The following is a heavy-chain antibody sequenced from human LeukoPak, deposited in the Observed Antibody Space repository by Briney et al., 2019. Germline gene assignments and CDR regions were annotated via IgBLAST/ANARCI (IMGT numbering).Heavy chain of an antibody. D-gene: IGHD5-18*01. Sequence: SETLSLTCTVSGGSISSYYWSWIRQPAGKGLEWIGRIYTSGSTNYNPSLKSRVTMSVDTSKNQFSLKLSSVTAADTAVYYCARDPGYGNYYYYMDVWGKGTTVTVSS. CDR2: IYTSGST. V-gene: IGHV4-4*07. CDR3: ARDPGYGNYYYYMDV. J-gene: IGHJ6*03. CDR1: GGSISSYY.